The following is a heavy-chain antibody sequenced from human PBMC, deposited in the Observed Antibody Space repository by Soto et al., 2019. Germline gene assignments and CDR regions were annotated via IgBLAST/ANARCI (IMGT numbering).Heavy chain of an antibody. V-gene: IGHV6-1*01. D-gene: IGHD3-10*01. CDR2: TYYRSKWHY. J-gene: IGHJ4*02. Sequence: SQTLSLTCAISGDSVSNNSVAWNWVRQSPSRGLEWRGRTYYRSKWHYDYAPSVRSRITINPDTSKNHFSLQLSSVSPEHAAVYYCARTLRGRGVKYFDDWGQGTLVTVSS. CDR3: ARTLRGRGVKYFDD. CDR1: GDSVSNNSVA.